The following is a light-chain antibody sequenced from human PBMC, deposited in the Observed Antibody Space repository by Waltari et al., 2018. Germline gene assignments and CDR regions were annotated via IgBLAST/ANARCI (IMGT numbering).Light chain of an antibody. CDR1: QRFSSN. CDR2: GAS. V-gene: IGKV3-15*01. CDR3: QQYNNWPLYT. Sequence: EIVMTQSPATLSVSPGERATPSCRASQRFSSNLAWYQQKPGQAPRLLIYGASTRATGIPARFSGSGSGTEFTLTISSLQSEDFAVYYCQQYNNWPLYTFGQGTKLEIK. J-gene: IGKJ2*01.